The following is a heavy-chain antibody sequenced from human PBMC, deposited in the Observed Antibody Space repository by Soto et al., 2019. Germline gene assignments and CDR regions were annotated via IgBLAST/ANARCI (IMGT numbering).Heavy chain of an antibody. CDR1: GFSFSSDS. J-gene: IGHJ4*02. CDR2: ISSSGSFM. CDR3: ARDPPTGTTLDWADS. V-gene: IGHV3-21*01. D-gene: IGHD1-7*01. Sequence: KPGGSLRLSCAASGFSFSSDSMGWVRQAPGKGLEWVSSISSSGSFMNYADSVKGRFTISRDNAKNSLYLQMSGLKDEDTAVYYCARDPPTGTTLDWADSWGQGTLVTV.